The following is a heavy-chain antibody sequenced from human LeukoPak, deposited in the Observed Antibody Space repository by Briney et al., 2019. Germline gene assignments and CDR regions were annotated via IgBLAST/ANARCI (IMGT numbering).Heavy chain of an antibody. CDR3: ARSRLLLDY. V-gene: IGHV1-46*01. J-gene: IGHJ4*02. CDR2: INPSGGST. D-gene: IGHD2-21*02. Sequence: ASVKVSCKASGYTFITYYMHWVRQAPGQGLEWMGIINPSGGSTSYAQKFQGRATMTGDTSTSTVYMELSSLRSEDTAVYYCARSRLLLDYWGQGTLVTVCS. CDR1: GYTFITYY.